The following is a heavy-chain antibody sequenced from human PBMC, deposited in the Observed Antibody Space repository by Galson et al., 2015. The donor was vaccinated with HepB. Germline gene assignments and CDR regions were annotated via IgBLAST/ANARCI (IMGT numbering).Heavy chain of an antibody. Sequence: LSLTCAVSGGSISSGGYSWSWIRQPPGKGLEWIGYIYYSGSTYYNPSLKSRVTISVDTSKNQFSLKLSSVTAADTAVYYCARVSSGYWGPYFDYWGQGTLVTVSS. J-gene: IGHJ4*02. CDR2: IYYSGST. CDR3: ARVSSGYWGPYFDY. CDR1: GGSISSGGYS. D-gene: IGHD3-22*01. V-gene: IGHV4-30-4*07.